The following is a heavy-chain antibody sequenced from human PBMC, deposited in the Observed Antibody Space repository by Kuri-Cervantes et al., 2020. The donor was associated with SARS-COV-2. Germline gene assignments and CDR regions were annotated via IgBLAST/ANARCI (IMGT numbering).Heavy chain of an antibody. Sequence: GGSLRLSCAASGFSFSHYAMNWVRQAPGKGLEWVSSISSSSSYIYYADSVKGRFTISRDNAKNSLYLQMNSLRAEDTAVYYCARGIRSSYYYDSSGYYSFDYWGQGTLVTVSS. CDR1: GFSFSHYA. D-gene: IGHD3-22*01. CDR3: ARGIRSSYYYDSSGYYSFDY. CDR2: ISSSSSYI. V-gene: IGHV3-21*04. J-gene: IGHJ4*02.